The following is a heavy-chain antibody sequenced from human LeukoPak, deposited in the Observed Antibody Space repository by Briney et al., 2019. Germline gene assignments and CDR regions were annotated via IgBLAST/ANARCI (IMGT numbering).Heavy chain of an antibody. J-gene: IGHJ3*01. Sequence: SETLSLTCTVSGDSINSDNYYWTWIRQPAGKGLEWIGRIYTRGTTTYNPSLKGRVTISLDTSKNQFSLNLNSVTAADTALYFCARDPHSGSWQGTAFDLWGQGTLVTVSP. CDR1: GDSINSDNYY. CDR3: ARDPHSGSWQGTAFDL. V-gene: IGHV4-61*02. CDR2: IYTRGTT. D-gene: IGHD6-13*01.